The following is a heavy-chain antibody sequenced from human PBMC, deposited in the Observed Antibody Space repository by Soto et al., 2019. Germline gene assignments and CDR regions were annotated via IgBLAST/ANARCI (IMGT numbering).Heavy chain of an antibody. Sequence: GGSLRLSCAASGFTFSSYAMSWVRQAPGKGLEWVSAISGSGGSTYYADSVKGRFTISRDNSKNTLYLQMNSLRAEDTAVYYCAKGHYGESRYYYNYGMDVWGQGTTVTVSS. CDR2: ISGSGGST. CDR1: GFTFSSYA. CDR3: AKGHYGESRYYYNYGMDV. D-gene: IGHD4-17*01. V-gene: IGHV3-23*01. J-gene: IGHJ6*02.